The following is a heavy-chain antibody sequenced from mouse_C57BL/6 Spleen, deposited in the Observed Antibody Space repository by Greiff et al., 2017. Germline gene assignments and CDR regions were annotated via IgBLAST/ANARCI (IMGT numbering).Heavy chain of an antibody. CDR3: ARWGLRRRYFDY. D-gene: IGHD2-4*01. J-gene: IGHJ2*01. V-gene: IGHV1-69*01. CDR2: IDPSDSYT. Sequence: QVQLKQPGAELVMPGASVKLSCKASGYTFTSYWMHWVKPRPGQGLEWIGEIDPSDSYTNYNQKFKGKSTLTVDKSSSTAYMQLSSLTSEDSAVYYCARWGLRRRYFDYWGQGTTRTGSS. CDR1: GYTFTSYW.